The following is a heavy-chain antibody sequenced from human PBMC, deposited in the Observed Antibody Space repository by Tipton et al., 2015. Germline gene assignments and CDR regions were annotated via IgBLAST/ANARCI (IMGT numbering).Heavy chain of an antibody. J-gene: IGHJ4*02. CDR2: INPSDGST. CDR1: GYTFSSYY. V-gene: IGHV1-46*01. Sequence: QVQLVQSGAEVKKPGASVKVSCKASGYTFSSYYMHWVRQAPGQGLEWMGMINPSDGSTDDTQKFQGRVTMTRDTSTSTVYMELSSLRSDDTAVYYCARGSEPFTFGGVSDYWGQGTLVTVSS. D-gene: IGHD3-16*01. CDR3: ARGSEPFTFGGVSDY.